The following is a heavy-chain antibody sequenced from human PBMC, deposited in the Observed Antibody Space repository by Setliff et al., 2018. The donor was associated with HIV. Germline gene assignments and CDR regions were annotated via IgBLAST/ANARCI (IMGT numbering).Heavy chain of an antibody. CDR3: ARGSYHDSSPFANDY. J-gene: IGHJ4*02. CDR1: GGSFSGYY. D-gene: IGHD3-22*01. V-gene: IGHV4-34*01. CDR2: INHSGST. Sequence: KTSETLSLTCAVYGGSFSGYYWSWIRQPPGKGLEWIGEINHSGSTKYNPSLKSRVTISIDTSKNQFSLKLSSVTAADTAVYYCARGSYHDSSPFANDYWDRGKMVTVSS.